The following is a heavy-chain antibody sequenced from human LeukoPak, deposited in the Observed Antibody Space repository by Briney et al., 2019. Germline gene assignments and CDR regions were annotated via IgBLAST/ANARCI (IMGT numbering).Heavy chain of an antibody. CDR3: AKDGRPKRGCSSTSCLNYLDY. V-gene: IGHV3-30*02. Sequence: GGSLRLSCAASGFTFSSYGMHWVRQAPGKGLEWVAFIQYDGSNKYYADSVKGRFTISRDNSKNTLYLQMNSLRAEDTAVYYCAKDGRPKRGCSSTSCLNYLDYWGQGTLVTVSS. J-gene: IGHJ4*02. D-gene: IGHD2-2*01. CDR2: IQYDGSNK. CDR1: GFTFSSYG.